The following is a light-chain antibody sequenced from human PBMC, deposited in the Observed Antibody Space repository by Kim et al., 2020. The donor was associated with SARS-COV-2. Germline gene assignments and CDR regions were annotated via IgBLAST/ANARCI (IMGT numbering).Light chain of an antibody. J-gene: IGKJ1*01. Sequence: SPGERATLSCRASQSVSSSYLAWYQQKPGQAPRLLIYGASSRATGIPDRFSGSGSGTDFTLTISRLEPEDFAVYYCQQYGSSPPWTFGQGTKVEI. CDR1: QSVSSSY. V-gene: IGKV3-20*01. CDR2: GAS. CDR3: QQYGSSPPWT.